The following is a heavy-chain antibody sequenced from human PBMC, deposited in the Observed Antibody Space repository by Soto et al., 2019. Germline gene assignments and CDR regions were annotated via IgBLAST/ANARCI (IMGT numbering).Heavy chain of an antibody. CDR3: ARSYFDYYDSSGPMAFDI. CDR1: GGSISSGVYY. J-gene: IGHJ3*02. CDR2: IYYSGST. V-gene: IGHV4-31*03. D-gene: IGHD3-22*01. Sequence: SETLSLTCTVSGGSISSGVYYWIWIRQHPGKVLEWIGYIYYSGSTYYNPSLKSRVTISVDTSKNQFSLKLSSVTAADTAVYYCARSYFDYYDSSGPMAFDIWGQGTMVTVSS.